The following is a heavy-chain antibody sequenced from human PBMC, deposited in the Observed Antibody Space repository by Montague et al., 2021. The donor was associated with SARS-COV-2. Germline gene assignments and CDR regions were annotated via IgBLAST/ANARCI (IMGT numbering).Heavy chain of an antibody. CDR2: TYYRSKWCN. V-gene: IGHV6-1*01. J-gene: IGHJ6*02. D-gene: IGHD6-19*01. CDR3: ARGADRYYFYGMDV. Sequence: YAISGDSVSSNSAAWNWIRQSPSRGLEWLGKTYYRSKWCNEYAVSVNSRITINPDTSKNQFSLQVNSVTPEDTAVYYCARGADRYYFYGMDVWGQGTTVTVSS. CDR1: GDSVSSNSAA.